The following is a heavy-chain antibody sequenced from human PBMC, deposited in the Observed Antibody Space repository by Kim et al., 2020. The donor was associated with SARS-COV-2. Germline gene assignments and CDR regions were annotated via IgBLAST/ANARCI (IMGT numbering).Heavy chain of an antibody. D-gene: IGHD4-17*01. J-gene: IGHJ4*02. CDR3: ARGLLRLLYY. Sequence: GGSLRLSCAASGFTVSDNFMNWVRQAPGKGLEWVSVLYSGGTTYYAGSVKGRFTISRDDSKNTVYLQMNSLRAEDTAVYYCARGLLRLLYYWGQGTLVTV. CDR1: GFTVSDNF. CDR2: LYSGGTT. V-gene: IGHV3-53*01.